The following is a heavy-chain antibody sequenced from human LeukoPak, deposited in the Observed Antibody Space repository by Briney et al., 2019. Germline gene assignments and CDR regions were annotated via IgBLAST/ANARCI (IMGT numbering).Heavy chain of an antibody. D-gene: IGHD3-22*01. Sequence: GSLRLSCAASGFTFSSYWMHRIRQPPGKGLEWIGSIYYSGSAYYNPSLKSRVTISVDTSKNQFSLKLSSVTAADTAVYYCARDDYYDSSGYNDYWGQGTLVTVSS. CDR2: IYYSGSA. CDR1: GFTFSSYW. CDR3: ARDDYYDSSGYNDY. J-gene: IGHJ4*02. V-gene: IGHV4-39*07.